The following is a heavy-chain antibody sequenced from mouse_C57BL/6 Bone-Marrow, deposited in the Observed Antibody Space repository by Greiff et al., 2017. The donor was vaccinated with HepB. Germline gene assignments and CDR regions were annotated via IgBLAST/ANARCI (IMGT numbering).Heavy chain of an antibody. CDR2: ILPGSGGN. Sequence: QVQLKESGAELMKPGDSVKLSCKATGYTFTGYWIEWVKQRPGHGLEWIGEILPGSGGNNYNEKFKGKATFTADTSSITAYMQLISLTTEDSAIYSCASPTNYYGSSYYWYFDVWGTGTTLTVSS. CDR3: ASPTNYYGSSYYWYFDV. D-gene: IGHD1-1*01. J-gene: IGHJ1*03. V-gene: IGHV1-9*01. CDR1: GYTFTGYW.